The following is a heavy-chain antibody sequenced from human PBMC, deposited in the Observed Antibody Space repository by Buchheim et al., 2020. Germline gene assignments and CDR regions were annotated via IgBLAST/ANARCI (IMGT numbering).Heavy chain of an antibody. CDR3: ARDHPVAGPIFGETYYYGMDV. CDR2: ISGSGGST. D-gene: IGHD6-19*01. Sequence: EVQLLESGGGLVQPGGSLRLSCAASGFTFSSYAMSWVRQAPGKGLEWVSAISGSGGSTYYADSVKGRFTISRDNSKNTLYLQMNSLRAEDTAVYYCARDHPVAGPIFGETYYYGMDVWGQGTT. V-gene: IGHV3-23*01. J-gene: IGHJ6*02. CDR1: GFTFSSYA.